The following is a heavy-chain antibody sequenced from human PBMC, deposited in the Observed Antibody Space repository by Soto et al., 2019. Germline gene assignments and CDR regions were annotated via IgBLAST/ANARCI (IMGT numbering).Heavy chain of an antibody. CDR1: GFTFSSYG. CDR3: AKVKWELPEPMYYFDY. Sequence: GGSLRLSCAASGFTFSSYGMHWVRQAPGKGLEWVAVISYDGSNKYYAGSVKGRFTISRDNSKNTLYLQMNSLRAEDTAVYYCAKVKWELPEPMYYFDYWGQGTLVTVSS. J-gene: IGHJ4*02. CDR2: ISYDGSNK. D-gene: IGHD1-26*01. V-gene: IGHV3-30*18.